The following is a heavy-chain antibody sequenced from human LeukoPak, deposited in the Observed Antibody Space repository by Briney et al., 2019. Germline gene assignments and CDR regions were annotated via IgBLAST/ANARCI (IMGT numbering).Heavy chain of an antibody. CDR1: GYTFTGYY. J-gene: IGHJ6*04. CDR3: AKDRGTVRYFDWFRLYGMDV. Sequence: ASVKVSCKASGYTFTGYYMHWVRQAPGQGLEWMGWINPNSGGTNYAQKFQGRVTMTRDTSISTAYMELSRLRSDDTAVYYCAKDRGTVRYFDWFRLYGMDVWGKGTTVTVSS. CDR2: INPNSGGT. D-gene: IGHD3-9*01. V-gene: IGHV1-2*02.